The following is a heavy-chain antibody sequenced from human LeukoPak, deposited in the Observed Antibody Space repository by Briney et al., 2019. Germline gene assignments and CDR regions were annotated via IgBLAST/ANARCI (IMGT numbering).Heavy chain of an antibody. Sequence: GASVKVSCKASGYTFTSYDINWVRQATGQGLEWMGWMNPNSGNTGYAQKFQGRVTMTRNTSISTAYMELSSLRSEDTAVYYCARDLSGSYSSWFDPWGQGTLVTVSS. D-gene: IGHD1-26*01. CDR1: GYTFTSYD. CDR2: MNPNSGNT. CDR3: ARDLSGSYSSWFDP. J-gene: IGHJ5*02. V-gene: IGHV1-8*01.